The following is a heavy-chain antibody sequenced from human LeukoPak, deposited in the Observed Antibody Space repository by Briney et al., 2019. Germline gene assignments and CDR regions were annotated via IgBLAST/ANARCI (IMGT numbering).Heavy chain of an antibody. J-gene: IGHJ4*02. D-gene: IGHD6-6*01. V-gene: IGHV1-18*01. CDR2: ISAYNGNT. CDR3: ARDRRYSSSSPVGY. Sequence: ASVKVPCKASGYTFTSYGISWVRQAPGQGLEWLGWISAYNGNTNYAQKLQGRVTMTTDTSTSTAYMELRSLRSDDTSVYYCARDRRYSSSSPVGYWGQGTLVTVSS. CDR1: GYTFTSYG.